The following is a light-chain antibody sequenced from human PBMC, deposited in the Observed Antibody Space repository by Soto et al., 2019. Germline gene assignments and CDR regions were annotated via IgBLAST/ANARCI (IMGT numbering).Light chain of an antibody. V-gene: IGKV3-15*01. CDR2: ATS. CDR3: QQYNSWPLA. Sequence: EIVMTQSPATLSVSPGERATLSCRASQRVSSNLAWYQQKTGQAPRLLIYATSTRATGIPARLSGSGSGTEFTVTISSLQSEDFAVYYCQQYNSWPLAFGGGTKVEIK. J-gene: IGKJ4*01. CDR1: QRVSSN.